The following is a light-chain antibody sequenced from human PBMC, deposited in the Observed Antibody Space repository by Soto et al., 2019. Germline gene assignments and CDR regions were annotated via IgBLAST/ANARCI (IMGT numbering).Light chain of an antibody. CDR2: AAS. Sequence: IQLTQSPSSLSASVGDRVTITCRASQGISSYLAWYQQKPGKAPKLLIYAASTLQSGVPSRFSGSGSGTDFTLPISSLQPEDFATYYCQQLNSYPLTFGGGTKAEIK. J-gene: IGKJ4*01. CDR1: QGISSY. CDR3: QQLNSYPLT. V-gene: IGKV1-9*01.